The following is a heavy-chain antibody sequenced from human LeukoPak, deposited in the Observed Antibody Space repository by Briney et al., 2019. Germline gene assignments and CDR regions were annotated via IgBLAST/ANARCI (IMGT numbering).Heavy chain of an antibody. D-gene: IGHD3-3*01. CDR2: IYYSGST. J-gene: IGHJ6*03. Sequence: SETLSLTCTVSGGSISSYYWSWIRQPPGKGLEWIGYIYYSGSTNYNPSLKSRVTISVDTSKNQFSLKLSSVTAADTAVYYCARDPRTVLRFLEGSPPMDVWGKGTTVTVSS. V-gene: IGHV4-59*01. CDR1: GGSISSYY. CDR3: ARDPRTVLRFLEGSPPMDV.